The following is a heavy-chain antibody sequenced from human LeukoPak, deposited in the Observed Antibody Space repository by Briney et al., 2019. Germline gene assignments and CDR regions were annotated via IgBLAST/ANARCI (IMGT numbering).Heavy chain of an antibody. J-gene: IGHJ6*03. Sequence: ASVKVSCKASGYSFATYSMHWVRQAPGQGLEWLGIINPSGGSTSYAHKFQGRVTMTRDMSTRKFYMDLSSLRSEDTAVYYCARAECSSTSCYIGGYYMDVWGKGTTIIVS. V-gene: IGHV1-46*01. D-gene: IGHD2-2*02. CDR2: INPSGGST. CDR1: GYSFATYS. CDR3: ARAECSSTSCYIGGYYMDV.